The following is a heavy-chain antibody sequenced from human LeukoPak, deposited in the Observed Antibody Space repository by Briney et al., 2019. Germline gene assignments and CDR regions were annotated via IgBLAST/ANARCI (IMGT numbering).Heavy chain of an antibody. D-gene: IGHD4-17*01. J-gene: IGHJ4*02. CDR2: ISYDGSNK. CDR1: GFTFSSYA. V-gene: IGHV3-30-3*01. Sequence: GRSLRLSCAASGFTFSSYAMHWVRQAPGKGLEWVAVISYDGSNKYYADSVKGRFTISGDNSKNTLYLQMNSLRAEDTAVYYCARRTTVTTTGDYWGQGTLVTVSS. CDR3: ARRTTVTTTGDY.